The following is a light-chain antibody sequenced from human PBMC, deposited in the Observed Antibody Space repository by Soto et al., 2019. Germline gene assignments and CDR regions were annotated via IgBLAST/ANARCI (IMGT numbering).Light chain of an antibody. CDR2: GAS. CDR3: KQSFNPTIT. Sequence: DIQMTQSPSSLSASVGDRVTITCRASQSISIYLNWYQQNPGKAPKVLISGASSLQSGVPSRFSGSGSGTDFTLTISSLQPDDFATYFCKQSFNPTITFGQGSRLEIK. CDR1: QSISIY. V-gene: IGKV1-39*01. J-gene: IGKJ5*01.